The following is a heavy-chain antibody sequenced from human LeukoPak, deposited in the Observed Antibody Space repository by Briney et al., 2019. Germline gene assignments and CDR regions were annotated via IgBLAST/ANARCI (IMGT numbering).Heavy chain of an antibody. CDR3: AKDWATLDY. D-gene: IGHD2-15*01. J-gene: IGHJ4*02. Sequence: GGSLRLPCAASGFTFSSYGMHWVRQAPGKGLEWVAVISSDGTNKYYADSVKGRFTISRDNSKSTLYLQMNSLRAEDTAVYYCAKDWATLDYWGQGTLVTVSS. CDR2: ISSDGTNK. CDR1: GFTFSSYG. V-gene: IGHV3-30*18.